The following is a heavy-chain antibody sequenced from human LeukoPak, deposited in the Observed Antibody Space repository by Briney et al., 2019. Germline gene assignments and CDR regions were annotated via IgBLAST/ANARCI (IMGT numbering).Heavy chain of an antibody. CDR1: GFTVSNSY. CDR2: IYSGGNT. CDR3: AKDYYYGSGSYQFPGY. D-gene: IGHD3-10*01. Sequence: GGSLRLSCAASGFTVSNSYINWVRQAPGKGLEWVSIIYSGGNTYYADSVRGRFIISRDNSENTVYLQMNSLRAEDTAVYFCAKDYYYGSGSYQFPGYWGQGTLVTVPS. V-gene: IGHV3-66*01. J-gene: IGHJ4*02.